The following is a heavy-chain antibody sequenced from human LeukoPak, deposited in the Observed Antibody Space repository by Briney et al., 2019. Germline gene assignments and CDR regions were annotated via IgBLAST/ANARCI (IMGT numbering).Heavy chain of an antibody. J-gene: IGHJ6*02. V-gene: IGHV4-59*01. CDR2: RYNSGTT. CDR3: ARGWDSGYNFYGLDV. D-gene: IGHD1-26*01. CDR1: GGSISGYY. Sequence: SETLSLTCTVSGGSISGYYWGWVRQSPGKGLEWIGNRYNSGTTSYNPSLKSRVTISVDTSKNQFSLKLSSVTAADTAVYYCARGWDSGYNFYGLDVWGQGNTVTVSS.